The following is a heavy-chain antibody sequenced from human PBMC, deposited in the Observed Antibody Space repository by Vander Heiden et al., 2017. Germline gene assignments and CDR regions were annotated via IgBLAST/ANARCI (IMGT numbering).Heavy chain of an antibody. CDR3: ARGPRIFNRRGGMDV. Sequence: QVQLQQWGAGLLKPSETLSLTCAVYGGSFSGYYWSWIRQPPGKGLEWIGEINHSGSTNYNPSLKSRVTISVDTSKNQFSLKLSSVTAADTAVYHCARGPRIFNRRGGMDVWGQGTTVTVSS. J-gene: IGHJ6*02. V-gene: IGHV4-34*01. CDR2: INHSGST. D-gene: IGHD3-3*01. CDR1: GGSFSGYY.